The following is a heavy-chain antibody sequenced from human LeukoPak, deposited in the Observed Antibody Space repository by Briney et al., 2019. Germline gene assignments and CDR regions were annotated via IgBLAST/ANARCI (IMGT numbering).Heavy chain of an antibody. CDR3: ARENSFGSGSYIFDS. Sequence: GASVKVSCKASTYTFTENSIRWVRQAPGQGPQWMGWINPNSGDTHYARNFQDRVTMTRDTSVSTAYMELTSLRSDDTAMYYCARENSFGSGSYIFDSWGQGTLVTVSS. J-gene: IGHJ4*02. D-gene: IGHD3-10*01. CDR2: INPNSGDT. V-gene: IGHV1-2*02. CDR1: TYTFTENS.